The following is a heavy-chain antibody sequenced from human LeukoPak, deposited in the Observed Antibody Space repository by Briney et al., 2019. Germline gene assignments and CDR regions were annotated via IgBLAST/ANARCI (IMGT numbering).Heavy chain of an antibody. V-gene: IGHV4-39*07. Sequence: PSETLSLTCTVSAGSISSSSYYWGWIRQPPGKGLEWIGSIYYSGSTYYNPSLKSRVTISVDTSKNQFSLKLSSVTAADTAVYYCASIPGIAAPWGQGTLVTVSS. CDR1: AGSISSSSYY. CDR2: IYYSGST. CDR3: ASIPGIAAP. J-gene: IGHJ5*02. D-gene: IGHD6-13*01.